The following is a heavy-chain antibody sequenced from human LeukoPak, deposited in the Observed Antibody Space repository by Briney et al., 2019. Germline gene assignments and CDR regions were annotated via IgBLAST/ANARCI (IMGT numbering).Heavy chain of an antibody. V-gene: IGHV4-61*01. Sequence: SETLSLTCTVSGGSVSSGSFYWSWIRQPPGKGLEWIGYIYYSGGTKYNPSLNSRVTISIDTSNNQVSLKLNSVTPEDTAVYYCSRELAWGPADYWGQGTLVTVSS. CDR2: IYYSGGT. D-gene: IGHD7-27*01. J-gene: IGHJ4*02. CDR1: GGSVSSGSFY. CDR3: SRELAWGPADY.